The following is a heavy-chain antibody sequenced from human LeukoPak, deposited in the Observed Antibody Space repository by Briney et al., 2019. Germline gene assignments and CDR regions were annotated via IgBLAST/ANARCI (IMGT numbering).Heavy chain of an antibody. D-gene: IGHD6-13*01. CDR3: AITGYSSSWYYYYYYMDV. Sequence: PSETLSLTCTVSGYSISSGYYWGWIRQPPGKGLEWIGSIYRSGSTYYNPSLKSRVTISVDTSKNQFSLKLSSVTAADTAVYYCAITGYSSSWYYYYYYMDVWGKGTTVTVSS. CDR2: IYRSGST. J-gene: IGHJ6*03. V-gene: IGHV4-38-2*02. CDR1: GYSISSGYY.